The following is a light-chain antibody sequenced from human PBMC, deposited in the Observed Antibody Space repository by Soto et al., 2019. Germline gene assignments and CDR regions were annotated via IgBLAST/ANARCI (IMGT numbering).Light chain of an antibody. CDR3: AAWDDSLSGAV. Sequence: QSVLTQPPSASGTPGQRVTISCSGSSSNIGSNYVYWYQQLPGTAPKLLIYRNNQGPSGVPDRFSGSKSGTSASLAISGLRSEDEADYYWAAWDDSLSGAVFGGGTQLPVL. CDR1: SSNIGSNY. V-gene: IGLV1-47*01. J-gene: IGLJ7*01. CDR2: RNN.